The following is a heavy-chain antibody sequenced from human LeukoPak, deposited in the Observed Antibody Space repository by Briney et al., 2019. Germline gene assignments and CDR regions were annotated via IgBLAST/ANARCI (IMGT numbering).Heavy chain of an antibody. J-gene: IGHJ4*02. V-gene: IGHV1-69*13. Sequence: SVKVSCKTSGGNSNFFAINWVRQAPGQGLEWMGVIKPMFGIGSIPNIATGDYAQKFQGRLSMNADESSTTAYMELSSLRSGDTAVYFCAREIFDSTSGVSQGFDYWGQGTLVTVSS. CDR3: AREIFDSTSGVSQGFDY. D-gene: IGHD3-3*01. CDR2: IKPMFGIG. CDR1: GGNSNFFA.